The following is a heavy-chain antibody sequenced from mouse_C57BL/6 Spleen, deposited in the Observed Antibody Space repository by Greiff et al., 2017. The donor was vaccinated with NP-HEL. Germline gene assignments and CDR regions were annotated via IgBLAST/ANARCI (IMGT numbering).Heavy chain of an antibody. V-gene: IGHV1-82*01. CDR2: IYPGDGDT. CDR3: ARYPVGGFAY. J-gene: IGHJ3*01. CDR1: GYAFSSSW. Sequence: VQLQQSGPELVKPGASVKISCKASGYAFSSSWMNWVKQRPGKGLEWIGRIYPGDGDTNYNGKFKGKATLTADKSSSTAYMQLSSLTSEDSAVYFCARYPVGGFAYWGQGTLVTVSA.